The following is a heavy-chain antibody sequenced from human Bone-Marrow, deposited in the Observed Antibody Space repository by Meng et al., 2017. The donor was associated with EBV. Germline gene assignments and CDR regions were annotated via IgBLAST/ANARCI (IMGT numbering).Heavy chain of an antibody. CDR1: GGTFSSDA. J-gene: IGHJ4*02. D-gene: IGHD3-10*01. CDR2: LIPMLGAP. Sequence: VQWVQSGAEVKKPVSSVKVSCKTSGGTFSSDAISWVRQAPGQGLEWMGGLIPMLGAPNYAQKFQDRVTIIADKSTSIHYMELSSLRSDDTAVYYCASESGRGYTPDYWGRGTLVTVSS. CDR3: ASESGRGYTPDY. V-gene: IGHV1-69*06.